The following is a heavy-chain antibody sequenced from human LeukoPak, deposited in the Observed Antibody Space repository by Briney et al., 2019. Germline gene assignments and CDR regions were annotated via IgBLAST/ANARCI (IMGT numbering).Heavy chain of an antibody. J-gene: IGHJ4*02. CDR2: ISSSSDAI. V-gene: IGHV3-48*02. D-gene: IGHD5-12*01. CDR3: ARAMRSGYDY. CDR1: GFTFSTYG. Sequence: GGSLRLSCAASGFTFSTYGMNWVRQAPGKGPEWVSYISSSSDAIYYPDSVRGRFTISRDNAKNSLYLQMNSLRDEDTAVYYCARAMRSGYDYWGQGTLVTVSS.